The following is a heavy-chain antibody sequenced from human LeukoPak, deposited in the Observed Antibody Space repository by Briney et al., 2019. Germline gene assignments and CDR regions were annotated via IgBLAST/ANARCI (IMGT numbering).Heavy chain of an antibody. V-gene: IGHV3-NL1*01. J-gene: IGHJ4*02. Sequence: GGSLRLSCAASGFTFSSYGMHWVRQAPGKGLEWVSVISGSGGSTNYADSVKGRFTISRDNSKNTLYLQMNSPRAEDTAVYYCAKDWSSRRAESSGCIDYWGQGTLVTVSS. CDR3: AKDWSSRRAESSGCIDY. D-gene: IGHD6-19*01. CDR2: ISGSGGST. CDR1: GFTFSSYG.